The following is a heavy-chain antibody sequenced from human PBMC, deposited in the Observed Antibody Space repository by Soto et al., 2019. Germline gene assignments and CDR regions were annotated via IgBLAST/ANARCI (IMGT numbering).Heavy chain of an antibody. CDR2: IIPIVGMA. D-gene: IGHD2-8*01. CDR3: AREVSGYCSNGVCFSCKWFDP. CDR1: GDTFSTYI. J-gene: IGHJ5*02. Sequence: QVQLVQSGAEVKKPGSSVKVSCKASGDTFSTYIVSWVRQAPGQGLEWMGGIIPIVGMAKYAQKFQGRVAITADNTTSTAYMELSSLRSEDTAVYYCAREVSGYCSNGVCFSCKWFDPWGQGTLVTVSS. V-gene: IGHV1-69*08.